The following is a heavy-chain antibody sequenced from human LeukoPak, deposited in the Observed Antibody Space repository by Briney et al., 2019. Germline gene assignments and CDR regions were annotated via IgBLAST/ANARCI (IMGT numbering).Heavy chain of an antibody. CDR2: FIPIFGTA. CDR3: ARGQSENGVATITDY. D-gene: IGHD5-12*01. CDR1: GGSFSSEA. J-gene: IGHJ4*02. Sequence: GASVKVSCKXFGGSFSSEAISWVRQAPGQGLEWMGRFIPIFGTANYSQKFQGRVRITTDEFTSTAYMEVSSLRSEDTAVYYCARGQSENGVATITDYWGQGTLVTVSS. V-gene: IGHV1-69*05.